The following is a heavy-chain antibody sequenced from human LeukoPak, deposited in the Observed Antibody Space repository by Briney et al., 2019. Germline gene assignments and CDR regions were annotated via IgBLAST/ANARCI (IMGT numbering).Heavy chain of an antibody. J-gene: IGHJ5*02. D-gene: IGHD6-13*01. Sequence: PSETLSLTCTVSGGSISSGGYYWSWIRQHPGKGLEWIGYIYYSGSTYYNPSLKSRVTISVDTSKNQFSLKLSSVTAADAAVYYCARESRGYSSSWYNWFDPWGQGTLVTVSS. CDR2: IYYSGST. CDR1: GGSISSGGYY. V-gene: IGHV4-31*03. CDR3: ARESRGYSSSWYNWFDP.